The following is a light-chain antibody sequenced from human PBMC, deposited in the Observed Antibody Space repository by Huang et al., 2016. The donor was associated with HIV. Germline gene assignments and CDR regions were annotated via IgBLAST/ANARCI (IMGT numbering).Light chain of an antibody. Sequence: DIQMTQSPSSLSASVGDRVTITCRASQGISNSLAWYQQKPGKAPKLLLYAASRLESWVPSRFSGSGSGTDYTLTISRLQPEDFATYYCQQYYSTPQTFGQGTKVEIK. V-gene: IGKV1-NL1*01. CDR1: QGISNS. CDR2: AAS. J-gene: IGKJ1*01. CDR3: QQYYSTPQT.